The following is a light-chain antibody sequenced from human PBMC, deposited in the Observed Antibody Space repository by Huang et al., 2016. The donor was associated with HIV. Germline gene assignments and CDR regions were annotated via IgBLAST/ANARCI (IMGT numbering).Light chain of an antibody. CDR1: QSVSSN. Sequence: EIVMTQSPATLSVSPGERATLSCRASQSVSSNLAWYQQKPGQAPRLLSYGASTRTTGIPARFSGSGYGTECTLTISSLQSEDSAVYYCQQYNNWPRTFGQGTKVEIK. J-gene: IGKJ1*01. V-gene: IGKV3-15*01. CDR2: GAS. CDR3: QQYNNWPRT.